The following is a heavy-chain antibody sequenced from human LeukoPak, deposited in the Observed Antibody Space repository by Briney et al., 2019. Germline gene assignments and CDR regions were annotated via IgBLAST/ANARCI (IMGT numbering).Heavy chain of an antibody. CDR3: ARQGYCSGGSCPPDDAFDI. V-gene: IGHV5-51*01. Sequence: GESLKISCKGSGYSFTTYWIGWVRQMPGKGLECMGIIYPGDSDTTYSPSFQGQVTISADKSINAAYLQWSSLKASDTAMYFCARQGYCSGGSCPPDDAFDIWGQGTMVTVSS. CDR2: IYPGDSDT. CDR1: GYSFTTYW. D-gene: IGHD2-15*01. J-gene: IGHJ3*02.